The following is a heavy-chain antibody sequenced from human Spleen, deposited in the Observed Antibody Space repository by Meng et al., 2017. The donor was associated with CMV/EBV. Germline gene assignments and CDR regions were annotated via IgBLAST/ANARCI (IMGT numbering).Heavy chain of an antibody. J-gene: IGHJ5*02. CDR3: ARDRGVVPTAHAPFDP. CDR2: INPSGGST. D-gene: IGHD2-2*01. CDR1: GYTFTSYY. Sequence: ASVKVSCKASGYTFTSYYIHWVRQAPGQGPEWMGIINPSGGSTVYAQRFQGRVTMTRDTSTSTVYMELSSLRSEDTAVYYCARDRGVVPTAHAPFDPWGQGSLVTVSS. V-gene: IGHV1-46*01.